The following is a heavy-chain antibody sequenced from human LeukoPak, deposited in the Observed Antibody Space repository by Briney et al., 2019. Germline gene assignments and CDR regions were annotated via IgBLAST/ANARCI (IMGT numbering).Heavy chain of an antibody. CDR3: ARGGGLDV. CDR2: INHNGNVN. D-gene: IGHD3-16*01. CDR1: GFTFSSYW. J-gene: IGHJ6*02. V-gene: IGHV3-7*03. Sequence: GGSLRLSCAASGFTFSSYWMNWARQAPGKGLEWVASINHNGNVNYYVDSVKGRFTISRDNAKNSLYLQMSNLRAEDTAVYFCARGGGLDVWGPGATVTVSS.